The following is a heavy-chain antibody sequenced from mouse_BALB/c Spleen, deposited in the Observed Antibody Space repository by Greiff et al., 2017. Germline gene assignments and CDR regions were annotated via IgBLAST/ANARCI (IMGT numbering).Heavy chain of an antibody. CDR1: GFTFSSFG. CDR2: ISSGSSTI. V-gene: IGHV5-17*02. Sequence: DVKLVESGGGLVQPGGSRKLSCAASGFTFSSFGMHWVRQAPEKGLEWVAYISSGSSTIYYADTVKGRFTISRDNPKNPLFLQMTSLRSEDTAMYYCARSPGSSYDAMDYWGQGTSVTVSS. D-gene: IGHD1-1*01. J-gene: IGHJ4*01. CDR3: ARSPGSSYDAMDY.